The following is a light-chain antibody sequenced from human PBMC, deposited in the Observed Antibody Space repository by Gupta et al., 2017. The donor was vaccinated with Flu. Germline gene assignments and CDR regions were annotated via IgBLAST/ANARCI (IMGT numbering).Light chain of an antibody. Sequence: SSSNIGSNSVNWYQQFPGTAPKLLTYNNDQRPSGVPDRFSGSKSGTSVSLAISGLQSEDEADYYCAGWDDSLNGWVFGGGTKLTVL. CDR1: SSNIGSNS. J-gene: IGLJ3*02. CDR2: NND. V-gene: IGLV1-44*01. CDR3: AGWDDSLNGWV.